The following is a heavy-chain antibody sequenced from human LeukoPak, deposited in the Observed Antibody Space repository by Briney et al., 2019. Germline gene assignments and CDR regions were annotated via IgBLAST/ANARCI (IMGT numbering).Heavy chain of an antibody. CDR2: ISYDGSNK. Sequence: GGSLRLSCAASGFTFSSYGMHWVRQAPGKGLEWVAVISYDGSNKYYADSVKGRFTISRDNSKNTLYLQMNSLRAEDTAVYYCAKDTPYRPAPPLDYWGQGTLVTVSS. CDR3: AKDTPYRPAPPLDY. V-gene: IGHV3-30*18. CDR1: GFTFSSYG. J-gene: IGHJ4*02.